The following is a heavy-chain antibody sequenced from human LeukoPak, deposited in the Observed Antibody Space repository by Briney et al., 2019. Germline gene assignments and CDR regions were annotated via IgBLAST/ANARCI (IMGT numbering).Heavy chain of an antibody. V-gene: IGHV3-23*01. CDR1: GIIFSNYG. J-gene: IGHJ3*02. CDR2: IGGSGGST. Sequence: GGSLRLSCAVSGIIFSNYGMRWVRQAPGKGLEWVSRIGGSGGSTYYADSVKGRFTISRDNSRYTLCLHMNSLRAEDTAVYYCARKGLFAFDIWGQGTMVTVSS. CDR3: ARKGLFAFDI.